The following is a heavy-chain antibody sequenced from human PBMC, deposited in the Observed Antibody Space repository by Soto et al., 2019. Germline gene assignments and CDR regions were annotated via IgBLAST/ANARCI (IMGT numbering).Heavy chain of an antibody. CDR2: INHSGST. D-gene: IGHD3-16*01. Sequence: RSLTCAVYGGSFSGYYWSWIRQPPGKGLEWIGEINHSGSTNYNPSLKSRVTISVDTSKNQFSLKLSSVAAADTAVYYCARGEGGFDYWGQGTLVTVSS. V-gene: IGHV4-34*01. CDR3: ARGEGGFDY. CDR1: GGSFSGYY. J-gene: IGHJ4*02.